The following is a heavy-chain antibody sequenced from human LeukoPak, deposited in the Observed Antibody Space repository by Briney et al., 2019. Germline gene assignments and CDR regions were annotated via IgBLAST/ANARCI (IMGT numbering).Heavy chain of an antibody. J-gene: IGHJ5*02. D-gene: IGHD2-2*01. CDR3: AKDPFDQMLPENWFDP. CDR2: INPNSGGT. V-gene: IGHV1-2*02. CDR1: GCTFTGYY. Sequence: ASVKVSCKASGCTFTGYYMHWVRQAPGQGLEWMGWINPNSGGTNYAQKFQGRVTMTRDTSISTAYMELSRLRFDDTAVYYCAKDPFDQMLPENWFDPWGQGTLVTVSS.